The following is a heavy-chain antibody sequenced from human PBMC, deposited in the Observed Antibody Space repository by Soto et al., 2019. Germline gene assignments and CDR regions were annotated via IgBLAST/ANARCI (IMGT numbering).Heavy chain of an antibody. CDR1: GYTLTELS. CDR3: ARNRRWGGYWYFDL. CDR2: FDPEDGET. D-gene: IGHD1-26*01. V-gene: IGHV1-24*01. J-gene: IGHJ2*01. Sequence: QVQLVQSGAEVKKPGASVKVSCKVSGYTLTELSMHWVRQAPGKGLEWMGGFDPEDGETIYAQKFQGRVTITADESTSTAYMELSSLRSEDTAVYYCARNRRWGGYWYFDLWGRGTLVTVSS.